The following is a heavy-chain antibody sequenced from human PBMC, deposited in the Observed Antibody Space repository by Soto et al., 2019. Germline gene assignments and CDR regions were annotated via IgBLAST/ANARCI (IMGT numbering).Heavy chain of an antibody. Sequence: EVQLVESGGGLVQPGGSLRLSCVASGFTFSNYWMHWVRQAPGKGLVWVSRINTDGSTTAFADSVKGRLTLSRDHAKNTVYLQLNSLRGEDTAVYYCARGIRNYYGMDVWGQGTTVSVSS. CDR2: INTDGSTT. CDR1: GFTFSNYW. J-gene: IGHJ6*02. CDR3: ARGIRNYYGMDV. V-gene: IGHV3-74*01. D-gene: IGHD2-15*01.